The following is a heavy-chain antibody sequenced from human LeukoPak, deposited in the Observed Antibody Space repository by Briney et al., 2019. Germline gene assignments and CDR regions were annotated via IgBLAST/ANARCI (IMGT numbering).Heavy chain of an antibody. CDR3: ARAYGDPYYFDY. Sequence: ASVKVCCKASGYTFTGYYMHWVRQAPGQGLEWMGWINPNSGGTNYAQKFQGRVTMTRDTSISTAYMELSRLRSDDTAVYYCARAYGDPYYFDYWGQGTLVTVSS. J-gene: IGHJ4*02. V-gene: IGHV1-2*02. CDR1: GYTFTGYY. CDR2: INPNSGGT. D-gene: IGHD4-17*01.